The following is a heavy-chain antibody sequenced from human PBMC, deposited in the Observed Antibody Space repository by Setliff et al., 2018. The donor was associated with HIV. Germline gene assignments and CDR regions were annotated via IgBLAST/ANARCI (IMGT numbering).Heavy chain of an antibody. CDR3: AKGRPRIQVWEGFDY. V-gene: IGHV4-4*02. J-gene: IGHJ4*02. D-gene: IGHD5-18*01. CDR1: GVSITSTNW. CDR2: MYHSGTT. Sequence: SETLSLTCAVSGVSITSTNWWNWVRQSPGKGLEWIGEMYHSGTTNYNPSLTSRVTISVDKSKNQFSLNLTSVTAADAAVYYCAKGRPRIQVWEGFDYWGQGILVTVSS.